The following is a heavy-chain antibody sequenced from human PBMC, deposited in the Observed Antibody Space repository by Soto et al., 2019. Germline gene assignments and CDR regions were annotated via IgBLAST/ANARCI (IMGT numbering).Heavy chain of an antibody. J-gene: IGHJ3*02. CDR2: FSNRGGST. V-gene: IGHV3-23*01. D-gene: IGHD5-12*01. CDR3: AKVLSPSGRMDPEAFEI. CDR1: GFTFSSYA. Sequence: GGSLRLSCAASGFTFSSYAMSWVRQAPGKGLEWVSTFSNRGGSTYNADSVKGRFTMSRDNSTNTLYLQMNSLRAEDTAIYYCAKVLSPSGRMDPEAFEIWGQGTMVTVSS.